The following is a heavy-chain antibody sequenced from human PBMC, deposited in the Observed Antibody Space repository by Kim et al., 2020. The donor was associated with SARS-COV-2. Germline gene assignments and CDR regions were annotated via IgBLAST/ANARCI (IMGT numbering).Heavy chain of an antibody. CDR2: IIPIFGTA. Sequence: SVKVSCKASGGTFSSYAISWVRQAPGQGLEWMGGIIPIFGTANYAQKFQGRVTITADKSTSTAYMELSSLRSEDTAVYYCARVGGRRLDHKYYYDSSGPIYGMDVWGQGTTVTVSS. CDR1: GGTFSSYA. J-gene: IGHJ6*02. D-gene: IGHD3-22*01. V-gene: IGHV1-69*06. CDR3: ARVGGRRLDHKYYYDSSGPIYGMDV.